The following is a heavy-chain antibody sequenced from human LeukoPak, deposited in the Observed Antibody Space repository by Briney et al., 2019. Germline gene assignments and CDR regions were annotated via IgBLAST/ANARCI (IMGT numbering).Heavy chain of an antibody. Sequence: GGSLRLSCAASGFTFSNYGMNWVRQAPGKGLEWVSGISGRGGSTYYADSVKGRFTISRDNSKNTLYLQMNSLRAEDTAVYYCAKEGAVAGSGLDYWGQGNLVTVSS. CDR1: GFTFSNYG. V-gene: IGHV3-23*01. D-gene: IGHD6-19*01. J-gene: IGHJ4*02. CDR3: AKEGAVAGSGLDY. CDR2: ISGRGGST.